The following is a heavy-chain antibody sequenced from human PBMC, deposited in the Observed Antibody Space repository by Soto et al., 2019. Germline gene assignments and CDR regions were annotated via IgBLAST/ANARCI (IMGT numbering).Heavy chain of an antibody. CDR1: GFTFSSYW. V-gene: IGHV3-7*01. Sequence: EVQLVASGGGLVQPGGSLRLSCAASGFTFSSYWMDWVRQAPGKGLEWVANINQDGSEKNYVDSVKGRFTISRDNAKNSLYLHMSSLTAEDSARYYGSRSLDYWGQGTLVTVSS. CDR2: INQDGSEK. J-gene: IGHJ4*02. CDR3: SRSLDY.